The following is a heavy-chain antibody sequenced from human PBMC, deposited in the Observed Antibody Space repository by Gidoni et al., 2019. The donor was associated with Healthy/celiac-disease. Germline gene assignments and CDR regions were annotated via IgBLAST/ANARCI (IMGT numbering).Heavy chain of an antibody. V-gene: IGHV4-34*01. CDR1: GGSFSGYY. J-gene: IGHJ4*02. Sequence: QVQLQQGGAGLLKPSETLSLTGAVYGGSFSGYYWSLIRQPPGKGLEWIGEINHSGSTNYNPSLKSRVTISVDTSKNQFSLKLSSVTAADTAVYYCYPLGGDYWGQGTLVTVSS. D-gene: IGHD3-16*01. CDR3: YPLGGDY. CDR2: INHSGST.